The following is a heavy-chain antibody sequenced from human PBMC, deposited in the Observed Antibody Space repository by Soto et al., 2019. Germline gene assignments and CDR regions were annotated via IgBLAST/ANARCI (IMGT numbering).Heavy chain of an antibody. CDR2: ISSDGSNK. J-gene: IGHJ4*02. V-gene: IGHV3-30*18. CDR3: AKVRADYYYGSGPFDY. Sequence: QVQLVESGGGVVQPGRSLRLSCAASGFTFSSYGMHWVRQAPGKGLEWVALISSDGSNKYYADSVKGRFTISRANSKNTLYLQMNTLRAEDTAVYYCAKVRADYYYGSGPFDYWGQGTLVTVSS. CDR1: GFTFSSYG. D-gene: IGHD3-10*01.